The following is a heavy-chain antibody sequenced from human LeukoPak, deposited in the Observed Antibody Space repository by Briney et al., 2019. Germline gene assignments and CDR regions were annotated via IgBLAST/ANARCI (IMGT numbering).Heavy chain of an antibody. V-gene: IGHV4-34*01. J-gene: IGHJ4*02. D-gene: IGHD3-22*01. CDR3: ARDSSGYTD. CDR2: INHSGST. Sequence: PSETLSLTCAVYGGSFSGYYWSWIRQPPGKGLEWIGEINHSGSTNYNPSLKSRVTISVDTSKNQFSLKLSSVTAADTAVYYCARDSSGYTDWGQGTLVTVSS. CDR1: GGSFSGYY.